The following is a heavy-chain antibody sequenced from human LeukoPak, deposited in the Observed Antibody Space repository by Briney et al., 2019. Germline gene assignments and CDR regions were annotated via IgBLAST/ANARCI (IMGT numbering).Heavy chain of an antibody. D-gene: IGHD2-2*01. Sequence: ASVKVSCKASGYTFTGYYMHWVRRAHGQGLEWMGWINPNSGGTNYAQKFQGRVTMTRDTSISTAYMELSRLRSDDTAVYYCARAPKSVPAAPPSGYWGQGTLVTVSS. CDR2: INPNSGGT. V-gene: IGHV1-2*02. J-gene: IGHJ4*02. CDR1: GYTFTGYY. CDR3: ARAPKSVPAAPPSGY.